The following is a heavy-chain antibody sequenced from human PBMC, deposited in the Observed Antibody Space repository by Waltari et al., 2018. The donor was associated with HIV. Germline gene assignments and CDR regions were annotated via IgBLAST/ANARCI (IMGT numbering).Heavy chain of an antibody. Sequence: QVQLVPSVNPYKKPGDTVRISCRAAGYPFTSFAIHWIRQAPGLGLQYVGWSDPASGSAKVSLQFQHRVSFSRDTSANTAFMEMKNLKCGDVAVFYCARGGSSGGFDHWGQGTLVTVSS. D-gene: IGHD3-10*01. J-gene: IGHJ4*02. CDR3: ARGGSSGGFDH. CDR1: GYPFTSFA. CDR2: SDPASGSA. V-gene: IGHV1-3*02.